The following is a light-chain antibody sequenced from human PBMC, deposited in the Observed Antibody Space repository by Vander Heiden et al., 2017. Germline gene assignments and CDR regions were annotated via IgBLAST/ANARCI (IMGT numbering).Light chain of an antibody. J-gene: IGKJ2*01. Sequence: DIQMTQSPPSLSLSVGDRVTITCRASQSISSYLNWYHQKPGKAPKLLIYDASSLQSGVPLRFSGSGSGTDFTLTISSLQPEDFATYHCQQSYSTPYTFGQGTKLEIK. CDR2: DAS. CDR1: QSISSY. CDR3: QQSYSTPYT. V-gene: IGKV1-39*01.